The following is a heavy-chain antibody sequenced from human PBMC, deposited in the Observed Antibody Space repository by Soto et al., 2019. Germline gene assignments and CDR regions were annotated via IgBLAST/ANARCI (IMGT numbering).Heavy chain of an antibody. CDR2: MNPNSGET. Sequence: QVQLVQSGAEVKKPGTSVKVACTFSSYDINWVRQAAGQGPEWMAWMNPNSGETRYAQKFQGRGTMTRDTSKFPAYMELSNLRSEDTAVYYCARAPGSSHWRVSYYHRDVWDQGTTVTVSS. V-gene: IGHV1-8*01. CDR1: FSSYD. D-gene: IGHD2-15*01. CDR3: ARAPGSSHWRVSYYHRDV. J-gene: IGHJ6*02.